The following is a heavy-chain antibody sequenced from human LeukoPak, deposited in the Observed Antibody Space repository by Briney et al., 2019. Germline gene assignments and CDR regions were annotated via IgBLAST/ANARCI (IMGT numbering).Heavy chain of an antibody. CDR3: ASLRERSYYARGFDY. CDR1: GGSISSSNW. V-gene: IGHV4-4*02. Sequence: PSETLSLTCAVSGGSISSSNWWSWVRQSPGKGLEWIGEIYHSGSTNYNPSLKSRITISVDKSKNHFSLKLSSVTAADTAVYYCASLRERSYYARGFDYWGQGTLVTVSS. J-gene: IGHJ4*02. CDR2: IYHSGST. D-gene: IGHD1-26*01.